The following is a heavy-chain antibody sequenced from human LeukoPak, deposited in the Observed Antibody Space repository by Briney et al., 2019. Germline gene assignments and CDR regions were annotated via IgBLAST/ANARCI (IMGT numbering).Heavy chain of an antibody. D-gene: IGHD2-2*01. CDR2: ISGSGVST. V-gene: IGHV3-23*01. Sequence: PGGSLRLSCAASGLTFSTYAMSWVRQAPGKGLEWVSAISGSGVSTYYADSVKGRFIISRDNSKNTLFLQMNSLRAEDTAVYYCANPFSTPRSNYYIDVWGKGTTVTVSS. CDR3: ANPFSTPRSNYYIDV. J-gene: IGHJ6*03. CDR1: GLTFSTYA.